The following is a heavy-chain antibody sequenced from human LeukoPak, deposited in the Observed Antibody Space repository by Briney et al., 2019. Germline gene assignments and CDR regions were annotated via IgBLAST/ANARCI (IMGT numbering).Heavy chain of an antibody. J-gene: IGHJ4*02. D-gene: IGHD2/OR15-2a*01. CDR2: IPYDGSNK. V-gene: IGHV3-30*03. CDR1: GFTFSSYG. Sequence: GGSLRLSCAASGFTFSSYGMHWVRQAPGKGLEWVAVIPYDGSNKYYADSVKGRFTISRDNSKNTLYLQMNSLRAEDTAVYYCAREGPRGNSQFDYWGQGTLVTVSS. CDR3: AREGPRGNSQFDY.